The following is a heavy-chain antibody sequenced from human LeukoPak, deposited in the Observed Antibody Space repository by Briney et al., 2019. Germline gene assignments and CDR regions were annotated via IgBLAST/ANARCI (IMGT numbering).Heavy chain of an antibody. D-gene: IGHD5-18*01. CDR3: GRGLSGYSYDGVGY. CDR1: GGSLSGYY. J-gene: IGHJ4*02. CDR2: MSHSGVT. Sequence: SETLSLTCAVYGGSLSGYYWTWIRQPPGKGLEWIGEMSHSGVTNYNPSLMSRVTISLDTSKNQLSLNLTSVTAADTAVYYCGRGLSGYSYDGVGYWGQGTLVTVSS. V-gene: IGHV4-34*01.